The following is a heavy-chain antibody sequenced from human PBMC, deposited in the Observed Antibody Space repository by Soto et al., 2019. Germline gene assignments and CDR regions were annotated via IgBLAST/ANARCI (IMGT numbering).Heavy chain of an antibody. CDR1: GGSISSSSYY. CDR3: ARVAVAGTRVDY. CDR2: IYYSGST. J-gene: IGHJ4*02. V-gene: IGHV4-61*05. D-gene: IGHD6-19*01. Sequence: SETLSLTCTVSGGSISSSSYYWSWIRPPPGKGLEWIGDIYYSGSTNYNPSLKSRVTISVDKSKNQFSLKLSSVTAADTAVYYCARVAVAGTRVDYWGQGALVTVSS.